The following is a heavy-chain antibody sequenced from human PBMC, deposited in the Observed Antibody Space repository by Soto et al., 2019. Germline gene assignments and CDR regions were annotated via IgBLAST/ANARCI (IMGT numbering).Heavy chain of an antibody. CDR1: GFTFSSYG. CDR2: ISYDGSNK. J-gene: IGHJ4*02. D-gene: IGHD5-12*01. Sequence: GGSLRLSCAASGFTFSSYGMHWVRQAPGKGLEWVAVISYDGSNKYYADSVKGRYTISRDNSKNTLYLQMNSLRAEDTAVYYCAKAGRWLQLGPDYWGQGTLVTVSS. V-gene: IGHV3-30*18. CDR3: AKAGRWLQLGPDY.